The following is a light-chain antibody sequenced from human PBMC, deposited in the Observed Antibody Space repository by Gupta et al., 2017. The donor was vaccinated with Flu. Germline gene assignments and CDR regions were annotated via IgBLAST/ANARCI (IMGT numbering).Light chain of an antibody. V-gene: IGKV4-1*01. CDR3: QQYYTTPT. J-gene: IGKJ2*01. Sequence: DIVMTQSPDSLAVSLGERATINCKSSQSVLHSSINRNYLAWYQHKPGQSPKLLIDWASTRQAGVPDRFSGSGSGTDFTRAISGLQAEDVAIYYCQQYYTTPTFGQGTKLEIK. CDR2: WAS. CDR1: QSVLHSSINRNY.